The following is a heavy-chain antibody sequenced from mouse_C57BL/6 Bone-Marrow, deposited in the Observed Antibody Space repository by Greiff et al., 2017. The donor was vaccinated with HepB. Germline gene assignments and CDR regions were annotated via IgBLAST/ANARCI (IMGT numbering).Heavy chain of an antibody. CDR1: GFTFSDYG. CDR3: ARLITVGGFAY. J-gene: IGHJ3*01. CDR2: ISSGSSTI. D-gene: IGHD1-1*01. V-gene: IGHV5-17*01. Sequence: EVQLVESGGGLVKPGGSLKLSCAASGFTFSDYGIHWVRQTPEKGLEWVAYISSGSSTIYYADTVKGRFTISRDNAKNTLFLQMTSLRSEDTAMYDWARLITVGGFAYWGQGTLVTVAA.